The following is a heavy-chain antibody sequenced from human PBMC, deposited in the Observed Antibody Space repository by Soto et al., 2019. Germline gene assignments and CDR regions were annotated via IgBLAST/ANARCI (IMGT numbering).Heavy chain of an antibody. CDR1: GFTLSDAW. V-gene: IGHV3-15*04. Sequence: EVQLVESGGGLVKPGGSLRLSCVASGFTLSDAWMTWVRQAPGKGLEWVGRIASKPDGGSTDFAASVRARFIISRDDSGDTLFLQMNSLKTDDTAVYYCIKMGRGYFNLWGQGTLVTVSS. CDR3: IKMGRGYFNL. J-gene: IGHJ4*02. D-gene: IGHD3-10*01. CDR2: IASKPDGGST.